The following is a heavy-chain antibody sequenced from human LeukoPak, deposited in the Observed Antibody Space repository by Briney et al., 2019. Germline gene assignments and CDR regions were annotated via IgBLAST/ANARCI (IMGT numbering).Heavy chain of an antibody. CDR3: AASMAGFNWFDP. D-gene: IGHD6-19*01. J-gene: IGHJ5*02. V-gene: IGHV3-74*01. Sequence: GGSLRPSCSASASTFSSNWMHWGRQAPGKGLVWVSRISKDGSSTNYADSVKGRFTISRDNAKNTLYLQMSSLTAEDTAVYYCAASMAGFNWFDPWGQGTLVTVSS. CDR1: ASTFSSNW. CDR2: ISKDGSST.